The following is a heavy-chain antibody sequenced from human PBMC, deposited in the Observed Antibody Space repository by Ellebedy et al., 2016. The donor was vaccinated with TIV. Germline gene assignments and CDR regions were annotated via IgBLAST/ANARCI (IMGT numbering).Heavy chain of an antibody. CDR2: IIPIFGTA. V-gene: IGHV1-69*13. Sequence: ASVKVSCKASGGTFSSYAISWVRQAPGQGLEWMGGIIPIFGTANYAQKFQGRVTITADESTSTAYMELSSLRSEDTAVYYCARGGYCSSSSCPHNWFDPWGQGTLVTVSS. CDR3: ARGGYCSSSSCPHNWFDP. CDR1: GGTFSSYA. J-gene: IGHJ5*02. D-gene: IGHD2-2*01.